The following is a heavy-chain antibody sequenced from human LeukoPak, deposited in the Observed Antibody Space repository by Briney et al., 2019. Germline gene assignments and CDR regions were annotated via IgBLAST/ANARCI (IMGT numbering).Heavy chain of an antibody. CDR3: ARASITMIVVVPDDY. D-gene: IGHD3-22*01. J-gene: IGHJ4*02. CDR1: GYTFTSYD. V-gene: IGHV1-8*01. CDR2: MNPNSGNT. Sequence: ASVKVSCKASGYTFTSYDINWVRQATGQGLEWMGWMNPNSGNTGSAQKFQGRVTMTRNTSISTAYMELSSLRSEDTAVYYCARASITMIVVVPDDYWGQGTLVTVSS.